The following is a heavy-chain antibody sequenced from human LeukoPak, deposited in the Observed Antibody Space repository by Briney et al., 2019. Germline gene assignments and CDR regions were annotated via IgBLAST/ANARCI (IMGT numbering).Heavy chain of an antibody. Sequence: GGSLRLSCAASRFTFSSYWMHWVRQAPGKGLVWVSRINSDGSSTSYADSVKGRFTISRDNAKNTLYLQMNSLRAEDTAVYYCASPYGSGSYYGYWGQGTLVTVSS. J-gene: IGHJ4*02. D-gene: IGHD3-10*01. CDR2: INSDGSST. CDR3: ASPYGSGSYYGY. V-gene: IGHV3-74*01. CDR1: RFTFSSYW.